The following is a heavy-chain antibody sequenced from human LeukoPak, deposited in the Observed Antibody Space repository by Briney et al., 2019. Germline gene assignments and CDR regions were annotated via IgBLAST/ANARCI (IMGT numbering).Heavy chain of an antibody. CDR3: ASTLVAALDY. CDR2: IYYSGST. D-gene: IGHD2-21*01. J-gene: IGHJ4*02. CDR1: GGSISSYY. V-gene: IGHV4-59*01. Sequence: SETLSLTCSVSGGSISSYYWNWIRQPPGKGLEWIGYIYYSGSTNYNPSPKSRVTISVDTSKNQFSLKLSSVTAADTAVYYCASTLVAALDYWGQGTLVTVSS.